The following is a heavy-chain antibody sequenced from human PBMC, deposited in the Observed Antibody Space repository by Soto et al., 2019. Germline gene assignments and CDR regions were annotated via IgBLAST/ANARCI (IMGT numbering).Heavy chain of an antibody. V-gene: IGHV3-7*03. D-gene: IGHD4-4*01. CDR3: AREDTEDYNALDV. CDR2: IKEDGSEK. Sequence: ESVGGLVQPGGSLRLSCAASRLSFSSYWMSWVRQAPGKGLEWVANIKEDGSEKYYVDSLKGRFTISRDNAKNSLYLQMNSLRAEDTAVYYCAREDTEDYNALDVWGQGTTVTVSS. CDR1: RLSFSSYW. J-gene: IGHJ3*01.